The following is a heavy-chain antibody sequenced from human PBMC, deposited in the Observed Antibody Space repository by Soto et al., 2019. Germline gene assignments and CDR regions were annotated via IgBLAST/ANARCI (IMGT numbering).Heavy chain of an antibody. J-gene: IGHJ4*02. Sequence: QVQLVQSGAEVKKPGASVKVSCKASGYTFTSYGMHWVRQAPGQRLEWMGWINAGNGNTKYSQKFQGRVTSTRDTPPSTAYMELSSLRSEDTAVYYCARTEGYCSRGSCYKPFEYWGQGTLVTVSS. D-gene: IGHD2-15*01. V-gene: IGHV1-3*01. CDR2: INAGNGNT. CDR1: GYTFTSYG. CDR3: ARTEGYCSRGSCYKPFEY.